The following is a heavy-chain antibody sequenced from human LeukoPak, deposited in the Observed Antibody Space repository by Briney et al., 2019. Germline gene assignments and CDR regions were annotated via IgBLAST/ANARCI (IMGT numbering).Heavy chain of an antibody. CDR3: ARWSHGGTYYFDY. Sequence: SETLSLTCTVSGGSVISYYWSWIRQPAGKGLEWIGRIYTSGSTNYNPSLKSRVTMSLDTSKNQFSLKLSSVTAADTAVYYCARWSHGGTYYFDYWGQGTLVTVSS. V-gene: IGHV4-4*07. CDR2: IYTSGST. CDR1: GGSVISYY. J-gene: IGHJ4*02. D-gene: IGHD4-23*01.